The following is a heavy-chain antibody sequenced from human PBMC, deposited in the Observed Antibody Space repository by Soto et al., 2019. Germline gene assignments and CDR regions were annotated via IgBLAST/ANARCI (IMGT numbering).Heavy chain of an antibody. D-gene: IGHD3-10*01. Sequence: SVKVSCKASGGIFSTYAISWLRQAPGQGLEWMGGIIPLFGTPNYAQRFQGRVTITADESTSTAYMELSSLRSEDTAVYYCARRAFSTYYGRTDRYYFDYWGQGTLVTVSS. CDR2: IIPLFGTP. J-gene: IGHJ4*02. CDR1: GGIFSTYA. CDR3: ARRAFSTYYGRTDRYYFDY. V-gene: IGHV1-69*13.